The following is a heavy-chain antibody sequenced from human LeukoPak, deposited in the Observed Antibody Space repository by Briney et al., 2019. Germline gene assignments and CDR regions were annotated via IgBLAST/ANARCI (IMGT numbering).Heavy chain of an antibody. Sequence: GGSLRLSCAASGFTFSSYEMNWVRQAPGKGLERVSYISSSGSTIYYADSVKGRFTISRDNAKNSLYLQMNSLRAEDTAVYYCAREGSSSWYYFDYWGQGTLVTVSS. J-gene: IGHJ4*02. CDR2: ISSSGSTI. D-gene: IGHD6-13*01. CDR1: GFTFSSYE. CDR3: AREGSSSWYYFDY. V-gene: IGHV3-48*03.